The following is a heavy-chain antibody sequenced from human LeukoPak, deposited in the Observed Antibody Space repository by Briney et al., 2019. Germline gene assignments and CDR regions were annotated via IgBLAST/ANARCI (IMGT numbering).Heavy chain of an antibody. J-gene: IGHJ4*02. CDR2: ISSSSSTI. CDR1: GFTFSSYS. D-gene: IGHD6-13*01. CDR3: ARESQEQLARDFDY. Sequence: PGGSLRLSCAASGFTFSSYSMNWVRQAPGKGLEWVSYISSSSSTIYYADSVKGRFTVSRDNAKNSLYLQMNSLRAEDTAVYYCARESQEQLARDFDYWGQGTLVTVSS. V-gene: IGHV3-48*01.